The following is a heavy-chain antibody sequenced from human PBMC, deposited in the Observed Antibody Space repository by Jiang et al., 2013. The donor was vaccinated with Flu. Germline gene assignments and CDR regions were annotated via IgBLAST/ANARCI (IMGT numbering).Heavy chain of an antibody. CDR2: IYHSGST. D-gene: IGHD3-22*01. V-gene: IGHV4-4*02. CDR3: ARVDYYDRWNPSTTFDY. CDR1: GGSISSSNW. Sequence: PGLVKPSGTLSLTCAVSGGSISSSNWWSWVRQPPGKGLEWIGEIYHSGSTNYNPSLKSRVTISVDKSKNQFSLKLSSVTAADTAVYYCARVDYYDRWNPSTTFDYWGQGTLVTVSS. J-gene: IGHJ4*02.